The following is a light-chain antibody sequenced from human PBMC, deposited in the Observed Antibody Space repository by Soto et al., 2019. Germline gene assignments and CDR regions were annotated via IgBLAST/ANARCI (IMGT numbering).Light chain of an antibody. V-gene: IGLV2-11*01. Sequence: QSVLTQPRSVSGSPGQSVTISCTGTSSDGGGYNYVSWYQQHPGKAPKLMIYDVSKRPSGVPDRFSGSKSGNTASLTISGLQAEDEADYYCCSYAGSYTDVLFGGGTKLTVL. J-gene: IGLJ2*01. CDR2: DVS. CDR1: SSDGGGYNY. CDR3: CSYAGSYTDVL.